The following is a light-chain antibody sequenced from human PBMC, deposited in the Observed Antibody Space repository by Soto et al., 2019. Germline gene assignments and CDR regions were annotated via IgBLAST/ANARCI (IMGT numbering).Light chain of an antibody. V-gene: IGKV3-20*01. Sequence: EIVLTQSPGTLSSSPGERATLSCRASQSVSSSYLAWYQQKPGQAPRLLIYGASGRATGIPDRFSGSGSGTDFTLTISRLEPEDFAVYYCQQYGSSPTTFGQGTKVDIK. CDR2: GAS. CDR3: QQYGSSPTT. J-gene: IGKJ1*01. CDR1: QSVSSSY.